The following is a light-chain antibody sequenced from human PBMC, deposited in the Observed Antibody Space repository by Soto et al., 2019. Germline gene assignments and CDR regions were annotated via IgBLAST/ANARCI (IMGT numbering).Light chain of an antibody. J-gene: IGKJ2*01. CDR2: GAS. Sequence: EIVLTQSPGTLSLSPGDRATLSCRASQSVSSSHLAWYQQKPGQAPRLLIYGASNRATGIPDRFSGSGSGTDFPLTISSLEPEDFAVYYCQQYGGSPRYTFGQGTKLEIK. CDR1: QSVSSSH. V-gene: IGKV3-20*01. CDR3: QQYGGSPRYT.